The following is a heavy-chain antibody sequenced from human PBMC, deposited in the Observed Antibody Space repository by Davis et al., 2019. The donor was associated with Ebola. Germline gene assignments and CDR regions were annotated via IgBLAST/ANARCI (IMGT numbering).Heavy chain of an antibody. D-gene: IGHD1-26*01. CDR2: FYNGGNT. Sequence: PSETLSLTCIVSGASISSSAYHWGWVRQAPGLGLEWIGNFYNGGNTYYNPSLESRVSISVDTSKNQFSLKVVSVTATDTALYYCARMSPVGATVDFWGPGTLVTVSS. CDR1: GASISSSAYH. CDR3: ARMSPVGATVDF. V-gene: IGHV4-39*01. J-gene: IGHJ4*02.